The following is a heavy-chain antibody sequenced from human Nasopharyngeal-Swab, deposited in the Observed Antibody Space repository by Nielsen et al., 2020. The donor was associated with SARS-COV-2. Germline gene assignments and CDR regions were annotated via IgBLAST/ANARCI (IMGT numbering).Heavy chain of an antibody. V-gene: IGHV3-74*01. CDR3: AKDTSWGSVTTLAAFDI. D-gene: IGHD4-17*01. CDR1: GFTFTSYW. CDR2: INTDGTTT. Sequence: GESLKISCAASGFTFTSYWMHWVRQVPGKGLVWVSRINTDGTTTTYADSVKGRFTISRDNAKNTLYLQMNSLRAEDTAFYYCAKDTSWGSVTTLAAFDIWGQGTVVTVSS. J-gene: IGHJ3*02.